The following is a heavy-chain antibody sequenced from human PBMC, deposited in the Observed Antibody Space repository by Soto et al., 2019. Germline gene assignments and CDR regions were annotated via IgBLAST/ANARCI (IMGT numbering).Heavy chain of an antibody. CDR2: INWNGGST. CDR3: ARGKLSSARENAFDI. CDR1: GFIFDDYG. J-gene: IGHJ3*02. Sequence: EVELVESGGGVIRPGGSLRLSCAASGFIFDDYGMSWVRQAPGKGLEWVSAINWNGGSTGYGDSVKGRFTMSRDNAKNSLYLQMNSLRAEDTALYHCARGKLSSARENAFDIWGQGTMVTVSS. V-gene: IGHV3-20*01. D-gene: IGHD1-7*01.